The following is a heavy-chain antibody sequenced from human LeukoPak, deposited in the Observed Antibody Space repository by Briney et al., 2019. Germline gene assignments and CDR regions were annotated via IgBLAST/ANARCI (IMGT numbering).Heavy chain of an antibody. CDR3: ARDPSISSFFPGYFDL. V-gene: IGHV1-18*01. CDR2: ISAYNGNT. Sequence: ASVKVSCKASGYTFTSYGISWVRQAPGQGLEWTGWISAYNGNTNYAQKLQGRVTMTTDTSTSTAYMELRSLRSDDTAVYYCARDPSISSFFPGYFDLWGRGTLVTVSS. CDR1: GYTFTSYG. J-gene: IGHJ2*01. D-gene: IGHD6-6*01.